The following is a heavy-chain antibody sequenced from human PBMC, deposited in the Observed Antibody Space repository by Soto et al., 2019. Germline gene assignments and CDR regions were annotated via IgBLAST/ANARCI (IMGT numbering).Heavy chain of an antibody. D-gene: IGHD3-22*01. CDR3: ARDDSSGYSGH. CDR1: RGCY. Sequence: RGCYRSINRQPPGKGLEWIGYIYFSGSTYYNPSLKSRVTISVDTSKNQFSLKLSSVTAADTAVYYCARDDSSGYSGHWGQGTLVTVSS. V-gene: IGHV4-30-4*01. J-gene: IGHJ4*02. CDR2: IYFSGST.